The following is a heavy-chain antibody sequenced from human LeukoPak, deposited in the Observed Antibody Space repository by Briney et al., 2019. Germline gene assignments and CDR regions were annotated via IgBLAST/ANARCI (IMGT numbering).Heavy chain of an antibody. CDR1: GGSISSSSYY. CDR3: ASYGYVFWSGYSH. J-gene: IGHJ4*02. V-gene: IGHV4-39*01. D-gene: IGHD3-3*01. CDR2: NYYSGNS. Sequence: PSETLSLTCTVSGGSISSSSYYWVWIRQAPGKGLEGFRNNYYSGNSYSNPYLQSRVTISVDTSQNQFSLKLSSVTAADTAVYYCASYGYVFWSGYSHWGQGTLVTVSS.